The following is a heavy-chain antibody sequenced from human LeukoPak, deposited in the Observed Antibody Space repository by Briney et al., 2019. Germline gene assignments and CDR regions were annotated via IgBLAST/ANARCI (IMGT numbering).Heavy chain of an antibody. CDR1: GGSISSSSYY. D-gene: IGHD3-16*02. CDR2: IYYSGST. Sequence: SSETLSLTCTVSGGSISSSSYYWGWIRQPPGKGLEWIGSIYYSGSTYYNPSLKSRVTISVDTSKNQFSLKLSSVTAADTAVYFCARHGDYNDYVWGGYRPEYYFDYWGQGTLVTVSS. CDR3: ARHGDYNDYVWGGYRPEYYFDY. J-gene: IGHJ4*02. V-gene: IGHV4-39*01.